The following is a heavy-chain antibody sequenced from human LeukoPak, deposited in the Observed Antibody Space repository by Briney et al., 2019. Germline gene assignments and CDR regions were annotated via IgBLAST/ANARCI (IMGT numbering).Heavy chain of an antibody. CDR1: GFTFDDYA. D-gene: IGHD3-10*01. J-gene: IGHJ6*03. CDR2: ITWDGGTI. Sequence: GGSLRLSCAASGFTFDDYAMHWVRQAPGKGLEWVSLITWDGGTIYHADSVKGRFTISRDNSKNSLYLQMNSLRPEDTALYFCAKEHGSGNLYYYYMDVWGKGTTVAVSS. V-gene: IGHV3-43D*03. CDR3: AKEHGSGNLYYYYMDV.